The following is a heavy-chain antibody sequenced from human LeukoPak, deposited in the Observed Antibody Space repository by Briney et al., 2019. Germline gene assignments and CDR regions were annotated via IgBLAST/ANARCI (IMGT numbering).Heavy chain of an antibody. CDR2: IRSKANSYAT. J-gene: IGHJ4*02. CDR1: GFTFSGSA. Sequence: EGSLRLSCAASGFTFSGSAMHWVRQASGKGLEWVGRIRSKANSYATAYAASVKGRFTISRDDSKNTAYLQMNSLKTEDTAVYYCTRTDCSSTSCQDYWGQGTLVTVSS. CDR3: TRTDCSSTSCQDY. V-gene: IGHV3-73*01. D-gene: IGHD2-2*01.